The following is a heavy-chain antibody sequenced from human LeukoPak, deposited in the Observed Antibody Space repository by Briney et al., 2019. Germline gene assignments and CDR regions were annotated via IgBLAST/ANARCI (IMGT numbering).Heavy chain of an antibody. CDR1: ALTFSSYW. J-gene: IGHJ4*02. D-gene: IGHD3-22*01. Sequence: GGSMRLSCTTPALTFSSYWMSWVRKAPGKGLDRVANIKQDGSEKSHVDSVKGRFTISRDNTNNSLYLQMNSLKGEDTAVYCCARDVTYYYDSSGYRLNDWGQGTLVTVFS. V-gene: IGHV3-7*01. CDR3: ARDVTYYYDSSGYRLND. CDR2: IKQDGSEK.